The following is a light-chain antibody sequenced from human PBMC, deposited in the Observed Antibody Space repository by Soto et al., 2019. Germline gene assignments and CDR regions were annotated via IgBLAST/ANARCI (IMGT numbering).Light chain of an antibody. CDR3: QQYNNWPLT. V-gene: IGKV3-15*01. CDR1: QSVSSN. Sequence: EIVMTQSPATLSVSPGETATLSCRASQSVSSNLAWYQQKPGQAPSLLIYGISTRATDIPARFSGSGSGTEFTLTISSLQSEDFAVYYCQQYNNWPLTFCGGTKVDIK. J-gene: IGKJ4*01. CDR2: GIS.